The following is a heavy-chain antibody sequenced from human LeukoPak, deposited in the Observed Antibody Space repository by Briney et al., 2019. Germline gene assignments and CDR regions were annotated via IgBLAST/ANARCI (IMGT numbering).Heavy chain of an antibody. CDR1: GGSISNYY. J-gene: IGHJ4*02. V-gene: IGHV4-59*08. CDR3: AREGSNWDPLEY. Sequence: SETLSLTCTVSGGSISNYYWSWIRQPPGKGLEWIGFIYNSVTNYNPSLKSRVTISVDTSKNQLSLKVNSVTAADTAVYYCAREGSNWDPLEYWGQGTLVTVSS. CDR2: IYNSVT. D-gene: IGHD1-26*01.